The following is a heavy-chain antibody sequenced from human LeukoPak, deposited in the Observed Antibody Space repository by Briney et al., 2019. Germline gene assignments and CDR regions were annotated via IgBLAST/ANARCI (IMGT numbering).Heavy chain of an antibody. Sequence: GSLRLSCAASGFTFSSYSMNWVRQAPGKGLEWVSYISSSSSTIYYADSVKGRFTISRDNAKNSLYLQMNSLRDEDTAVYYCAREGHYYDSSGYYFWGQGTLVTVSS. CDR1: GFTFSSYS. J-gene: IGHJ4*02. CDR2: ISSSSSTI. V-gene: IGHV3-48*02. CDR3: AREGHYYDSSGYYF. D-gene: IGHD3-22*01.